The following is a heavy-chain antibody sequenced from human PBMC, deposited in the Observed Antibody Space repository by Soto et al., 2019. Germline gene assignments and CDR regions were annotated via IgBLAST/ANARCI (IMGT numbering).Heavy chain of an antibody. D-gene: IGHD4-17*01. J-gene: IGHJ6*02. CDR2: IYYSGST. Sequence: SETLSLTCTVSGGSISSGTYYWSWIRQHPGKGLEWIGYIYYSGSTYYNPSLKSRVTMSVDTSKNQFSLKLSSVTAADTAVYYCARAFYGDYADYYHGMDVWGQGTTVTVSS. V-gene: IGHV4-31*03. CDR3: ARAFYGDYADYYHGMDV. CDR1: GGSISSGTYY.